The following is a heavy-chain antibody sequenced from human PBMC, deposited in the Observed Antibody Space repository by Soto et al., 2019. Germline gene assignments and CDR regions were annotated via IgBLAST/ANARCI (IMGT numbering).Heavy chain of an antibody. CDR2: IYYSGST. D-gene: IGHD3-22*01. CDR3: ARNYYDSIRDWFDP. Sequence: TSETLSLTCDVSGGTISSYYWSWIRQPPGKGLEWIGSIYYSGSTYYNPSLKSRVTISVDTSKNQFSLKLSSVTAADTAVYYCARNYYDSIRDWFDPWGQGTLVTVSS. J-gene: IGHJ5*02. V-gene: IGHV4-39*01. CDR1: GGTISSYY.